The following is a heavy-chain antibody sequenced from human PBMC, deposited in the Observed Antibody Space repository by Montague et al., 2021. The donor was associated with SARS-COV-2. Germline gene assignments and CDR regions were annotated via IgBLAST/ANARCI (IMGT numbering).Heavy chain of an antibody. CDR2: IGGNGRGI. D-gene: IGHD3-22*01. J-gene: IGHJ4*02. CDR3: AKAYDSGGYNYERGADY. CDR1: GFSFSTYA. V-gene: IGHV3-23*01. Sequence: SLRLSCAASGFSFSTYAMIWVRQAPGKGLEWVAAIGGNGRGIYHSASVKGRFTISRDNSKSTVNLQMNSLTVGDAAVYFCAKAYDSGGYNYERGADYWGQGTLVTVS.